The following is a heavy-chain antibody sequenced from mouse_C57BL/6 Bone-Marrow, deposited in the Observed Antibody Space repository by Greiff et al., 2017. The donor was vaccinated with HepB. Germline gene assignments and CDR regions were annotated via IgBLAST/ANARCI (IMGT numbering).Heavy chain of an antibody. CDR1: GYSITSDY. CDR2: ISYSGST. CDR3: ARGTTVVARDYAMDY. V-gene: IGHV3-8*01. Sequence: EVQLQQSGPGLAKPSQTLSLTCSVTGYSITSDYWNWIRKFPGNKLEYMGYISYSGSTYYTPSLKSRISITRDTSKNQYYLQLNSVTTEYTATYYCARGTTVVARDYAMDYWGQGTSVTVSS. D-gene: IGHD1-1*01. J-gene: IGHJ4*01.